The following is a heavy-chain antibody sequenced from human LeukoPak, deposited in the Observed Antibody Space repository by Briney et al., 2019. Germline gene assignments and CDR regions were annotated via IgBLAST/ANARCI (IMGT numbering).Heavy chain of an antibody. CDR3: AKRSRSSDPGY. J-gene: IGHJ4*02. D-gene: IGHD3-3*01. Sequence: PGGSLRLSCAASGFTFRSYAMSWVRQGPGKGLEWVSAISGSGDDTYHADSVKGRFTISRDNSKNTLYLQMNSLRAEDTAVYYCAKRSRSSDPGYWGQGTLVTVSS. CDR1: GFTFRSYA. CDR2: ISGSGDDT. V-gene: IGHV3-23*01.